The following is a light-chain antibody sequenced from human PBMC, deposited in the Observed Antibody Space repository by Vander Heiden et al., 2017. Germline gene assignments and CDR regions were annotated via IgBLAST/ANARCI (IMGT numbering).Light chain of an antibody. J-gene: IGKJ3*01. CDR2: GAS. CDR3: QQVNSYPRGFS. Sequence: DIQLTQSPSFLSASVGDRVTITCRASQGISTYLAWYQQKPGKAPNLLISGASTLQSGVPSRSSGSGSGTEFTLTISSLQPEDFATYYCQQVNSYPRGFSFGPGTKVDIK. CDR1: QGISTY. V-gene: IGKV1-9*01.